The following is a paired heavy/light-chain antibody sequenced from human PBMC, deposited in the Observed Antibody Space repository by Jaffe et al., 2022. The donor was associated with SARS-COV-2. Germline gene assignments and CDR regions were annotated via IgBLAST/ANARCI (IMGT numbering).Light chain of an antibody. J-gene: IGKJ4*01. CDR2: DAS. V-gene: IGKV3-11*01. Sequence: EIVLTQSPATLSLSPGERATLSCRASQSVSTYLAWYQHKPGQAPRLLIYDASNRATGIPARFSGSGSGTDFTLTIYNLEPEDFAVYYCQQRSDRHTFGGGTRIEIK. CDR1: QSVSTY. CDR3: QQRSDRHT.
Heavy chain of an antibody. CDR1: GFTINTYA. D-gene: IGHD6-19*01. CDR2: YSGSSGKT. CDR3: AKDGGGPLVRGWYYFDS. Sequence: EVEVVDSGGRLVQPGGSLTLSCVVSGFTINTYAMSWVRQAPGKGLEWVSSYSGSSGKTYHAESVKGRFSISRDASENTLYLQMSSLRAEDTAIYYCAKDGGGPLVRGWYYFDSWGQGTLVTVSS. J-gene: IGHJ4*02. V-gene: IGHV3-23*04.